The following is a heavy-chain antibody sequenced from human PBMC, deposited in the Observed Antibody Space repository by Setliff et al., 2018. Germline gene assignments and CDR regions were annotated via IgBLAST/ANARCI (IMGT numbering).Heavy chain of an antibody. CDR1: GGSFSGYY. D-gene: IGHD3-3*01. V-gene: IGHV4-34*01. CDR3: ARVRVVYYYYGMDV. J-gene: IGHJ6*02. CDR2: INHSGST. Sequence: SETLSLTCAVYGGSFSGYYWSWIRQPPGKGLEWIGEINHSGSTNYNPSLKSRVTISVDTSKNQFSLKLSSVTAADTAVYYCARVRVVYYYYGMDVWGQGTMVTVSS.